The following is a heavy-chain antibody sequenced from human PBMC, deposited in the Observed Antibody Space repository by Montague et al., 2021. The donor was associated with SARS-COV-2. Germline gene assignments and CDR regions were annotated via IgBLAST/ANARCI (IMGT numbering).Heavy chain of an antibody. CDR1: GGSFSDYY. J-gene: IGHJ6*03. CDR2: INHSGST. D-gene: IGHD2-2*01. CDR3: ARFLRRVVPAASGHWEKDDYYCYMDV. V-gene: IGHV4-34*01. Sequence: SETLSLTCAVYGGSFSDYYWSWIRQPPGKGLEWIGEINHSGSTNYNPSLKSRVTISIDTSKNQCYLKLSSVTVADTALYYCARFLRRVVPAASGHWEKDDYYCYMDVWGRGATVTVSS.